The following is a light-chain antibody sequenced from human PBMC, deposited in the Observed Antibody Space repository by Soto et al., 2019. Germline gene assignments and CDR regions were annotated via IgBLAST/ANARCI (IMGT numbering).Light chain of an antibody. V-gene: IGLV2-14*01. CDR1: SSDVGGYNY. J-gene: IGLJ1*01. CDR3: SSYTSSSLYV. CDR2: DVS. Sequence: QSALTQPASVSGSPGQSITISCTGTSSDVGGYNYVSWYQQLPGKAPKLMIYDVSDRPSGVSNRFSGSKSGNTGSLTISGLQAEDEADYYCSSYTSSSLYVFGTGTKLTVL.